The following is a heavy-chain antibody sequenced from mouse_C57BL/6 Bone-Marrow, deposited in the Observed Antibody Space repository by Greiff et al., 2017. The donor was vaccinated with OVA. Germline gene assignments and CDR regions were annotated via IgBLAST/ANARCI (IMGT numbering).Heavy chain of an antibody. Sequence: QVQLQQSGAELVRPGASVTLSCKASGYTFTDYEMHWVKQTPVHGLEWIGAIDPETGGTAYNQKFKGKAILTADKSSSTAYMELRSLTSEDSAVYYCTRYDSTHWYFDVWGTGTTVTVSS. CDR2: IDPETGGT. V-gene: IGHV1-15*01. CDR1: GYTFTDYE. D-gene: IGHD2-4*01. J-gene: IGHJ1*03. CDR3: TRYDSTHWYFDV.